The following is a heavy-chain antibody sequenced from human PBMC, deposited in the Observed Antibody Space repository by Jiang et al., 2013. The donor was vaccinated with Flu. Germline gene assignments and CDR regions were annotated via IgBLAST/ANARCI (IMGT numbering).Heavy chain of an antibody. Sequence: TLTLTCTFSGFSLSTSGMCVSWIRQPPGKALEWLARIDWDDDKYYSTSLKTRLTISKDTSKNQVVLTMTNMDPVDTATYYCARIRYYDSSGYPDFDYWGQGTLVTVSS. V-gene: IGHV2-70*11. J-gene: IGHJ4*02. CDR3: ARIRYYDSSGYPDFDY. CDR1: GFSLSTSGMC. D-gene: IGHD3-22*01. CDR2: IDWDDDK.